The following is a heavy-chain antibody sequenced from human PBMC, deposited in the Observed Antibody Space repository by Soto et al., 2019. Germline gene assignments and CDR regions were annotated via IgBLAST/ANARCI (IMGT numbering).Heavy chain of an antibody. D-gene: IGHD2-21*02. CDR2: IDDGNIA. Sequence: EVRLLQSGGGSEQPGGSLRLSCAASGFNFRTYAMYWVRLAPGKGLEWVAAIDDGNIAYYADSVKGRFIISRDNSRNTLHLQMDGLTVEDTAIYFCTKRPLCARDCWYFDDWGQGILVTVSS. CDR3: TKRPLCARDCWYFDD. CDR1: GFNFRTYA. V-gene: IGHV3-23*05. J-gene: IGHJ4*02.